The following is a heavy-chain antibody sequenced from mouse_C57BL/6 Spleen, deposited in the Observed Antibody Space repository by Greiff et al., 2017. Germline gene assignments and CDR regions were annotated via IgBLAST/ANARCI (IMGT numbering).Heavy chain of an antibody. J-gene: IGHJ4*01. D-gene: IGHD1-1*01. CDR2: IYPRDGST. Sequence: VQLKESGPELVKPGASVKLSCKASGYTFPSYDINWVKQRPGQGLEWIGWIYPRDGSTKYNEQFKGKATLTVDTSSSTAYMELHSLTSEDSAVYFCARSGYYGSSFYYAMDYWGQGTSVTVSS. CDR3: ARSGYYGSSFYYAMDY. V-gene: IGHV1-85*01. CDR1: GYTFPSYD.